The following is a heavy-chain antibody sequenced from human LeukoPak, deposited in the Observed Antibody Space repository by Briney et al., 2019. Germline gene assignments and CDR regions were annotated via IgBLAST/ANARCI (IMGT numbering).Heavy chain of an antibody. J-gene: IGHJ4*02. CDR3: AKQREGSSWSPDF. CDR1: GFTFSSYG. D-gene: IGHD6-13*01. Sequence: QPGGSLRLSCAASGFTFSSYGMHWVRQAPGKGLEWVAFIRYDGSNKYYADSVKGRFTISRDDSKNTLYLQMNTLRPEDTAVYYCAKQREGSSWSPDFWGQGTLVTVSS. CDR2: IRYDGSNK. V-gene: IGHV3-30*02.